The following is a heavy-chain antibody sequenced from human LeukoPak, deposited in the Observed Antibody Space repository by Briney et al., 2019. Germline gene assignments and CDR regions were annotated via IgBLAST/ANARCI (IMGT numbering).Heavy chain of an antibody. CDR2: ISGSGGST. Sequence: GASLRLSCAASGFTFSSYAMSWVRQAPGKGLEWVSAISGSGGSTYYADSMKGRFTISRDNSKNTLYLQMNSLRAEDTAVYYCAKDRDWNYVGDWFDPWGQGTLVTVPS. V-gene: IGHV3-23*01. J-gene: IGHJ5*02. CDR3: AKDRDWNYVGDWFDP. CDR1: GFTFSSYA. D-gene: IGHD1-7*01.